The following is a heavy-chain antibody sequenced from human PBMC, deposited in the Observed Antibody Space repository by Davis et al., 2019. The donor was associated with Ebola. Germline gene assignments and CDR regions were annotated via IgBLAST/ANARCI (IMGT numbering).Heavy chain of an antibody. CDR1: GFTFSSYS. Sequence: GESLKISCAASGFTFSSYSMNWVRQAPGKGLEWVSVIYSDGTTYFADSVKGRFAISRDNSKNTVYLQMNSLRAEDTAVYYCAKGSVTIFGVAPDYYGMDVWGKGTTVTVSS. CDR3: AKGSVTIFGVAPDYYGMDV. J-gene: IGHJ6*04. CDR2: IYSDGTT. V-gene: IGHV3-66*02. D-gene: IGHD3-3*01.